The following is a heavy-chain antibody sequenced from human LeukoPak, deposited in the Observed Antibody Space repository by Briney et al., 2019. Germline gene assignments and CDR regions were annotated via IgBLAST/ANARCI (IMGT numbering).Heavy chain of an antibody. V-gene: IGHV3-23*01. CDR3: AKAVESEGLFDY. CDR1: GFTFSNYA. CDR2: ITNGAAGT. Sequence: GGSLRLSCAASGFTFSNYAMTWVRQAPGQGLEWVSTITNGAAGTFYADSVKGRFTISGDNSKNTVYLQMNSLRAEDTAVYYCAKAVESEGLFDYWGQGTLVTVSS. J-gene: IGHJ4*02. D-gene: IGHD4-23*01.